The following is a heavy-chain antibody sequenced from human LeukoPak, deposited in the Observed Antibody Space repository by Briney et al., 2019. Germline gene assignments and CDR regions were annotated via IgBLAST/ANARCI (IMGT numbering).Heavy chain of an antibody. CDR1: GGSISSGGYY. CDR3: ASLAGDIVVVPAAKELGYFDY. J-gene: IGHJ4*02. V-gene: IGHV4-30-2*01. CDR2: IYHSGST. Sequence: PSETLSLTCTVSGGSISSGGYYWSWIRQPPGKGLEWIGYIYHSGSTYYNPSLKSRVTISVDRSKNQFSLKLSSVTAADTAVYYCASLAGDIVVVPAAKELGYFDYWGQGTLVTVSS. D-gene: IGHD2-2*01.